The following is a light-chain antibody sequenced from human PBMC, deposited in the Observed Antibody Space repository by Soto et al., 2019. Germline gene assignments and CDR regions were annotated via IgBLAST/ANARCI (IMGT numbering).Light chain of an antibody. J-gene: IGKJ4*01. CDR2: GAS. CDR3: RQSYSTLFT. CDR1: RSVISN. V-gene: IGKV3-15*01. Sequence: EIVITQSPSTLSVSPGERATLSCRAIRSVISNLAWYQQKPGQAPSLLIYGASTRATGTPAKFSGSGSGTDFTLTISSLQPEDFATYYCRQSYSTLFTFGGGTKVDIK.